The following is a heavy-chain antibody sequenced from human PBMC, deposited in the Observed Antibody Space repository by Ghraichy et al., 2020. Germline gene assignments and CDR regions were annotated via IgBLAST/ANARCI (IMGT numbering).Heavy chain of an antibody. CDR3: AKDLYSGSWPLSFDI. V-gene: IGHV3-23*01. CDR2: INTSGGST. CDR1: GFTFSNYA. D-gene: IGHD6-13*01. Sequence: LSLTCAASGFTFSNYAMSWVRQAPGKGLEWVSGINTSGGSTYYADSVKGRSTISRDNSKNTLYLQMTSLRAEDTAVYYCAKDLYSGSWPLSFDIWGQGTMVTVSS. J-gene: IGHJ3*02.